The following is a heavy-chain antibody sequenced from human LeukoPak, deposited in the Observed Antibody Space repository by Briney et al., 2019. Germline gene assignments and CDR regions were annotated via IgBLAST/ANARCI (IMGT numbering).Heavy chain of an antibody. V-gene: IGHV4-34*01. D-gene: IGHD6-6*01. Sequence: SETLSLTCAVYGGSFSGYYWSWIRQPPGKGLEWIGEINHSGSTNYNPSLKSRVTISVDTSKNQFSLTLSSVTAADTAVYYCARGSSIAARYSLWGQGTLVTVSS. CDR1: GGSFSGYY. J-gene: IGHJ4*02. CDR2: INHSGST. CDR3: ARGSSIAARYSL.